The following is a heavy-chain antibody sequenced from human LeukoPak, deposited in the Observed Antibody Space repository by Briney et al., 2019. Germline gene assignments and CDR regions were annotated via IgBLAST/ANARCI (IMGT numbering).Heavy chain of an antibody. CDR3: ATAVAGYFFDY. J-gene: IGHJ4*02. CDR1: GYTFTSYA. D-gene: IGHD6-19*01. V-gene: IGHV7-4-1*02. Sequence: VASVKVSCKASGYTFTSYAMNWVRQAPGQGLEWMGWINTHTGNPTYAQGFTGRFVFSLDTSVSTAYLQISSLKAEDTAVYYCATAVAGYFFDYWGQGTLVTVSS. CDR2: INTHTGNP.